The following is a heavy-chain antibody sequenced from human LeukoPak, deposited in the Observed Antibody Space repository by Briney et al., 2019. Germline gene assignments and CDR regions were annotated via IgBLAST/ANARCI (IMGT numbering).Heavy chain of an antibody. J-gene: IGHJ4*02. Sequence: KPSETLSLTCAVSGGSFSGYYWSWIRQPPGKGLEWIGEINHSGSTNYNPSLKSRVTISVDTSKNQFYLKLSSVTAADTAVYYCARPGRAIAVAGTGFDYWGQGTLVTVSS. D-gene: IGHD6-19*01. CDR3: ARPGRAIAVAGTGFDY. V-gene: IGHV4-34*01. CDR2: INHSGST. CDR1: GGSFSGYY.